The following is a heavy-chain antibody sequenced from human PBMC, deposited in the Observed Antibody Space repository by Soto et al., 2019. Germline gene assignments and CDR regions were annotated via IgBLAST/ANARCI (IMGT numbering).Heavy chain of an antibody. CDR2: IIPIFGTA. CDR3: ASRVGYCISTSCYGTFDY. CDR1: GGTFSSYA. Sequence: QVQLVQSGAEVKKPGSSVKVSCKASGGTFSSYAISWVRQAPGQGLEWMGGIIPIFGTANYAKKFKGRVKITGDESTSTAYRELSSLSSEDSAVYYCASRVGYCISTSCYGTFDYWGQGTLVTVSS. D-gene: IGHD2-2*01. J-gene: IGHJ4*02. V-gene: IGHV1-69*12.